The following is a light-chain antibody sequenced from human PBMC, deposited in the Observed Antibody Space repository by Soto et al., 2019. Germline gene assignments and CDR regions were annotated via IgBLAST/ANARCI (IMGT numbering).Light chain of an antibody. J-gene: IGLJ1*01. CDR3: SSYTSSSSLWV. Sequence: QSALTQPASVSGSPGQSITISCTGTSSDVGGYNYVSWYQQHPGKAPKLMIYDVSNRPSGVSNRFSGSKSANTASLTMSGLQEEDEGDYYCSSYTSSSSLWVFGTGTKVPVL. CDR1: SSDVGGYNY. V-gene: IGLV2-14*01. CDR2: DVS.